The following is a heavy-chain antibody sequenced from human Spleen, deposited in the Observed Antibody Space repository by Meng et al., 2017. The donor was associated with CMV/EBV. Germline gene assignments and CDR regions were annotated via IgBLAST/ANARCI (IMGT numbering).Heavy chain of an antibody. CDR3: ARTLGAATFDH. D-gene: IGHD2-15*01. Sequence: YCRASGYTFIVYYMHWVRQAPGQGLGWMGWISPDNGGTNYAERFQGRVTMTTDTSINTVYMELSRLRSDDTAVYYCARTLGAATFDHWGQGALVTVSS. V-gene: IGHV1-2*02. CDR1: GYTFIVYY. CDR2: ISPDNGGT. J-gene: IGHJ4*02.